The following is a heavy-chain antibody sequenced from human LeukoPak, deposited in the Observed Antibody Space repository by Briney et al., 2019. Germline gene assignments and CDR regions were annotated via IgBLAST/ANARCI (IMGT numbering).Heavy chain of an antibody. J-gene: IGHJ5*02. CDR1: GFTFSSYA. Sequence: PGGSLRLSCAASGFTFSSYAMSWVRQAPGMGLEWVSSISGGGVSTYYADSVKGRFTISRDNSKNTLYLQMNSLRAEDTAVCYCAKVRCSGSSCSPNWFDPWGQGTLVTVSS. D-gene: IGHD2-2*01. V-gene: IGHV3-23*01. CDR2: ISGGGVST. CDR3: AKVRCSGSSCSPNWFDP.